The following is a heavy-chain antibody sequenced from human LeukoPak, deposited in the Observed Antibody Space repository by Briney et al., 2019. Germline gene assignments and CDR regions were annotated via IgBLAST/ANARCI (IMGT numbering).Heavy chain of an antibody. D-gene: IGHD5-12*01. CDR3: ARDFRYRGSWFDP. CDR1: GGSISTYF. J-gene: IGHJ5*02. Sequence: PSETLSLTCSVSGGSISTYFWSWIRQPAGKGLEWIGHIYTSRNTNYNPSLKSRVTMSVDTSKNQFSLRLSSVTAADTAVYYCARDFRYRGSWFDPWGQGTLVTVSS. CDR2: IYTSRNT. V-gene: IGHV4-4*07.